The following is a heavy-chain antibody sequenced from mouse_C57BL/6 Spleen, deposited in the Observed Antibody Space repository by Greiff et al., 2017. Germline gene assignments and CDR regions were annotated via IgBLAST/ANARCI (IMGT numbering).Heavy chain of an antibody. J-gene: IGHJ3*01. Sequence: QVQLQQPGAELVKPGASVKLSCKASGYTFTSYWMQWVKQRPGQGLEWIGEIDPSDSYTNYNQKFKGKATLTVDTSSSTAYMQLSSLTSEDSAVYYCARGEGLRRFAYWGQGTLVTVSA. CDR3: ARGEGLRRFAY. V-gene: IGHV1-50*01. D-gene: IGHD2-4*01. CDR1: GYTFTSYW. CDR2: IDPSDSYT.